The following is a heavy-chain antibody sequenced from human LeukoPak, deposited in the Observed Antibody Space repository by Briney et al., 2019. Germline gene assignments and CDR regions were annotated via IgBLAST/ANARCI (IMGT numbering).Heavy chain of an antibody. J-gene: IGHJ3*02. CDR1: GYTLTELS. CDR2: FDPEDGET. Sequence: ASVTVSCKVSGYTLTELSMHWVRQAPGKGLECMGGFDPEDGETIYAQKFQGRVTITKDTSTDTAYMELSRLRSEDTAVYYCATTISSHIAAASGVAFDIWGQGTMVTVSS. CDR3: ATTISSHIAAASGVAFDI. V-gene: IGHV1-24*01. D-gene: IGHD6-13*01.